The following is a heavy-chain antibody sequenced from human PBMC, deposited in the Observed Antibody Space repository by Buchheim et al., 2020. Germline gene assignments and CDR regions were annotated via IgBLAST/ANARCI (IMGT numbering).Heavy chain of an antibody. D-gene: IGHD1-26*01. CDR3: AKDIAPSGTTLGNFFDY. J-gene: IGHJ4*02. CDR2: TWFDGRDN. V-gene: IGHV3-33*03. CDR1: GFTFSGSN. Sequence: QVQLVESGGGVVQPGRSLRLSCAASGFTFSGSNMHWVRQAPGKGLEWVAATWFDGRDNYYLDSVKGRFTISRDNSNKILYLQMNSLRAEDTAVYYCAKDIAPSGTTLGNFFDYWGQGTL.